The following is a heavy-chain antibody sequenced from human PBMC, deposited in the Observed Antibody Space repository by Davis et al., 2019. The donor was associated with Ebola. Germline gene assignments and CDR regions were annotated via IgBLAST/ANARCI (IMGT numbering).Heavy chain of an antibody. Sequence: GESLKISCAASGFSFITYAMTWVRQPPGKGLEWVSTISASGGTTYYADSVKGRFAISRDNSKNTLYLQMNSLRAEDTAAYYCARGGIAVDGTSSHGLDVWGQGITVTVSS. V-gene: IGHV3-23*01. CDR1: GFSFITYA. D-gene: IGHD5-24*01. CDR2: ISASGGTT. J-gene: IGHJ6*02. CDR3: ARGGIAVDGTSSHGLDV.